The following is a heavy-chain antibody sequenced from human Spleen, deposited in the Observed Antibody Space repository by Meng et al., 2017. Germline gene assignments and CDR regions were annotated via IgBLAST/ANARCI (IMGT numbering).Heavy chain of an antibody. J-gene: IGHJ4*02. CDR3: ARINYYDSSGSYYFDY. V-gene: IGHV4-38-2*02. D-gene: IGHD3-22*01. CDR2: IYHSGST. CDR1: GYSISSGYY. Sequence: SETLSLTCTVSGYSISSGYYWGWIRQPPGKGLEWIGSIYHSGSTYYNPSLKSRVTISVDTSKNQFSLKLSSVTAADTAVYYCARINYYDSSGSYYFDYWGQGTLVTVSS.